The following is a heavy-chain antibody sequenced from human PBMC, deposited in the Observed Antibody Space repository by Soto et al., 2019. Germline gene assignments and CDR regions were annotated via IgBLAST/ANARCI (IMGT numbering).Heavy chain of an antibody. D-gene: IGHD2-2*03. CDR1: GFTFSSYG. V-gene: IGHV3-33*01. CDR2: IWDDGSNK. CDR3: AILGYCSSTSCSTFDY. Sequence: QVQLVESGGGVVQPGSSLRLSCAASGFTFSSYGMHWVRQAPGKGLEWVAVIWDDGSNKYYADFVKGRFTISRDNSKNTLYVQMSSLRAEATALYYCAILGYCSSTSCSTFDYWGQGTLVTVSS. J-gene: IGHJ4*02.